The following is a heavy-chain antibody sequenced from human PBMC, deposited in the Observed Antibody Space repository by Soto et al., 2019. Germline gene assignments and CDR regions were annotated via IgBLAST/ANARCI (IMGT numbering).Heavy chain of an antibody. CDR2: IKRKIDGEAT. CDR1: GFSFSNAW. V-gene: IGHV3-15*07. Sequence: EVQLVESGGGFVKPGGSLRLSCAASGFSFSNAWMNWVRQAPGKGLEWVDRIKRKIDGEATDYAGPVKGRFTVFRDDSKSALYLQMNSLKGDDTAVYYCTTGSVEGVWGQGTTVTVS. D-gene: IGHD2-15*01. CDR3: TTGSVEGV. J-gene: IGHJ6*02.